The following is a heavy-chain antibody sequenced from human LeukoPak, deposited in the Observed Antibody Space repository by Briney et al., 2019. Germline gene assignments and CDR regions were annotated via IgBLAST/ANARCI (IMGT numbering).Heavy chain of an antibody. Sequence: GASVKVSCKASGYTFTSYGISWVRQAPGQGLEWMGWISAYNGNTNYAQKLQGRVTMTTDTSTSTAYMELRSLRSDDTAVYYCARDWQRYCSGGSCYQGDYCYMDVWGKGTTVTVSS. V-gene: IGHV1-18*01. J-gene: IGHJ6*03. CDR1: GYTFTSYG. CDR2: ISAYNGNT. D-gene: IGHD2-15*01. CDR3: ARDWQRYCSGGSCYQGDYCYMDV.